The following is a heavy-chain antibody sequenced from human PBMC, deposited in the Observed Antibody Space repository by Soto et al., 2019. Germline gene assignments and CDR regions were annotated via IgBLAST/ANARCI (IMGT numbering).Heavy chain of an antibody. CDR3: ARPREAGKYYYGVDV. J-gene: IGHJ6*02. Sequence: GESLKISCMGSVYKVSTWHNFTSYWIAWVRQMPGEGLEWMGIIYPGDSDTRYSPSFQGQVTISADKSINTAYLQWSSLKASDTAMYYCARPREAGKYYYGVDVWGQGTTVTV. V-gene: IGHV5-51*01. CDR1: VYKVSTWHNFTSYW. CDR2: IYPGDSDT. D-gene: IGHD6-19*01.